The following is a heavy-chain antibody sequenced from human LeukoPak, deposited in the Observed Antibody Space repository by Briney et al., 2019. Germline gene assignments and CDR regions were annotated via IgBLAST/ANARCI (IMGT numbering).Heavy chain of an antibody. D-gene: IGHD5-12*01. CDR1: GFTFSSYS. J-gene: IGHJ4*02. Sequence: GGSLRLSCAASGFTFSSYSINWVRQPPGKGLERVSYISSSSSTIYYADSVKGRFTISRDNSKNTLYLQMNSLRAEDTAVYYCARVEASGYDYGAFDYWGQGTLVTVSS. V-gene: IGHV3-48*01. CDR3: ARVEASGYDYGAFDY. CDR2: ISSSSSTI.